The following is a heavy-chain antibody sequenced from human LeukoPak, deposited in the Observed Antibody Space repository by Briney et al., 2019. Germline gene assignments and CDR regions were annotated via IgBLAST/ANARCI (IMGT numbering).Heavy chain of an antibody. CDR2: IYYSGST. Sequence: SSETLSLTCTVSGGSISSGDYYWSWIRQPPGKGLEWIGYIYYSGSTYYNPSLKSRVTISVDTSKNQFSLKLSSVTAADTAVYYCVRVSRVRTGHYYYYGMDVWGQGTTVTVSS. J-gene: IGHJ6*02. D-gene: IGHD1-14*01. CDR3: VRVSRVRTGHYYYYGMDV. CDR1: GGSISSGDYY. V-gene: IGHV4-30-4*01.